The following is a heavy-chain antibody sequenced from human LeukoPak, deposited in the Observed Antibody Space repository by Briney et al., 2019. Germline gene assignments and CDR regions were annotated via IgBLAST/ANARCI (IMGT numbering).Heavy chain of an antibody. CDR2: IYHSGST. Sequence: SQTLSLTCAVSGGSISSGGYSWSWIRQPTGKGLEWIGYIYHSGSTYYNPSLKSRVTISVDRSKNQFSLKLSSVTAADTAVSYCARGGRYCSSTSCWWFDPWGQGTLVTVSS. CDR3: ARGGRYCSSTSCWWFDP. V-gene: IGHV4-30-2*01. CDR1: GGSISSGGYS. D-gene: IGHD2-2*01. J-gene: IGHJ5*02.